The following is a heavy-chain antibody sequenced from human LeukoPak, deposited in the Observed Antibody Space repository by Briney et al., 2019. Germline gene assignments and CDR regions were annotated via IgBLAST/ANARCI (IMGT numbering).Heavy chain of an antibody. D-gene: IGHD5-24*01. Sequence: SETLSLTCTVSGGSITSSSYYWGWIRQPPGKGLQWIGSFYYSGSTYYNPSLKSRVTIYVDTSKNQFSLKLSSVTAADTAVYYCARGRRDGYNLEYFDKWCQGTLVTVSS. CDR2: FYYSGST. J-gene: IGHJ4*02. CDR3: ARGRRDGYNLEYFDK. V-gene: IGHV4-39*01. CDR1: GGSITSSSYY.